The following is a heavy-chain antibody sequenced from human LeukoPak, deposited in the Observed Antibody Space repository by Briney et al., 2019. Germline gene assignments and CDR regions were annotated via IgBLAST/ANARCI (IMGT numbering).Heavy chain of an antibody. J-gene: IGHJ3*02. D-gene: IGHD2-2*01. CDR3: ARVVPAANDAFDI. V-gene: IGHV4-30-4*01. CDR1: GDSISSGDYY. Sequence: SETLSLTCTVSGDSISSGDYYWSWIRQPPGKGLEWIGYIYYSGSTYYNPSLKSRVAISVDTSKNQFSLKLNSVTAADTAVYYCARVVPAANDAFDIWGQGTMVTVSS. CDR2: IYYSGST.